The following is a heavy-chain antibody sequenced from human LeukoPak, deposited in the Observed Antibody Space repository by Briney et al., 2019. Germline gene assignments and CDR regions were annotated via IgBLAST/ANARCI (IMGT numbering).Heavy chain of an antibody. D-gene: IGHD6-19*01. CDR2: ILPDGSEK. V-gene: IGHV3-7*01. CDR1: DFTFSFYW. CDR3: GRLARNAWYAVDY. Sequence: GGSLRLSCAASDFTFSFYWMTWVRKAPGEGLEWVANILPDGSEKYYLDSVKGRFTISRDNPTNSLYLQINSLRAEDTALYYCGRLARNAWYAVDYWGQGTLVTVSS. J-gene: IGHJ4*02.